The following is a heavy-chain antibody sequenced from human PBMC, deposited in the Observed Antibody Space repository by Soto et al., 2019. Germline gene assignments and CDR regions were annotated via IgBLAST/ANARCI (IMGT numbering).Heavy chain of an antibody. V-gene: IGHV4-4*02. J-gene: IGHJ4*02. CDR2: IYHSGAT. CDR1: GDSITNSNW. D-gene: IGHD1-1*01. Sequence: QVQLQESGPGLVKPSGTLSLTCAVSGDSITNSNWWSWVRQAPGKGLEWIGEIYHSGATTYNPSLNSRVTISVDPSNNRFSLKLTSVTAADTAVYFCARDLGTGTDYWGQGTLVTVAS. CDR3: ARDLGTGTDY.